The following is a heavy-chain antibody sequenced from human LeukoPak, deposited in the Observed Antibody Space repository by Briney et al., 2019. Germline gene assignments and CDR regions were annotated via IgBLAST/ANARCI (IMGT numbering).Heavy chain of an antibody. CDR2: ISGSGGST. Sequence: PGGSLRLSCAASGFTFSSYAMSWVRQAPGKGLEWVSAISGSGGSTYYADSVKGRFTISRDNSKNTLYLQMNSLRAEDTAVYYCANLVVITDIEFDYWGQGTLVTVSS. CDR3: ANLVVITDIEFDY. J-gene: IGHJ4*02. CDR1: GFTFSSYA. D-gene: IGHD3-22*01. V-gene: IGHV3-23*01.